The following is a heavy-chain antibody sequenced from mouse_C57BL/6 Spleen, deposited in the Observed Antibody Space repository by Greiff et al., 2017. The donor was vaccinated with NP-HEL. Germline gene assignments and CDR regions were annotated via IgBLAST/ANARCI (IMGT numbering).Heavy chain of an antibody. J-gene: IGHJ3*01. V-gene: IGHV5-6*02. Sequence: DVKLVESGGDLVKPGGSLKLSCAASGFTFSSYGMSWVRQTPDKRLEWVATISSGGSYTYYPDSVKGRFTISRDNAKNTLYLQMSSLKSEDTAMYYCARQEGYSNYSWFAYWGQGTLVTVSA. CDR2: ISSGGSYT. D-gene: IGHD2-5*01. CDR3: ARQEGYSNYSWFAY. CDR1: GFTFSSYG.